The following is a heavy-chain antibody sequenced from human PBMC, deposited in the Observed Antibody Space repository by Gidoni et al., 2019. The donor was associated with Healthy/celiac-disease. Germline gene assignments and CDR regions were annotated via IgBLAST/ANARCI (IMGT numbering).Heavy chain of an antibody. CDR1: GFTFGDYA. D-gene: IGHD3-3*01. CDR2: IRSKVYGGTT. Sequence: EVQLVESGGGLVQPGRSLRLSCTASGFTFGDYAMSWVRQAPGKGLEWVGCIRSKVYGGTTEYAASVKGRFTISRDDSKSIAYLQMNSLKTEDTAVYYCTRADDFWSGPFDYWGQGTLVTVSS. J-gene: IGHJ4*02. CDR3: TRADDFWSGPFDY. V-gene: IGHV3-49*04.